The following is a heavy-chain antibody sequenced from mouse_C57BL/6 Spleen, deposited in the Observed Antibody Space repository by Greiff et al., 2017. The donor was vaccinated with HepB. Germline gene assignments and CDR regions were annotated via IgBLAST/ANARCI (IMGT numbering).Heavy chain of an antibody. CDR2: IDPSDSYT. CDR1: GYTFTSYW. CDR3: ARREPTYFDY. Sequence: VQLQQPGAELVKPGASVKLSCKASGYTFTSYWMQWVKQRPGQGLEWIGEIDPSDSYTNYNQKFKGKATLTVDTSSSTAYMQLSSLTSEDSAVYYCARREPTYFDYWGQGTTLTVSS. J-gene: IGHJ2*01. D-gene: IGHD6-5*01. V-gene: IGHV1-50*01.